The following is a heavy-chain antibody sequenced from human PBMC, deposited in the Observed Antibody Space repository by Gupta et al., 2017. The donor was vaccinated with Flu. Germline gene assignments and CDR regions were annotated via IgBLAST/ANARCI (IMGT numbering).Heavy chain of an antibody. CDR1: GGSTTSSSHY. CDR2: VYYVGST. Sequence: QLQLQESGPGLVQPSATLSLTCTVSGGSTTSSSHYWSWIRQPPGKGLEYIGSVYYVGSTYHHPSLQSRVTISIDTSKNQFSLQLTSVTAADTAVYYCARSGDYFDTWGQGALGHRLL. CDR3: ARSGDYFDT. D-gene: IGHD4-17*01. J-gene: IGHJ4*02. V-gene: IGHV4-39*01.